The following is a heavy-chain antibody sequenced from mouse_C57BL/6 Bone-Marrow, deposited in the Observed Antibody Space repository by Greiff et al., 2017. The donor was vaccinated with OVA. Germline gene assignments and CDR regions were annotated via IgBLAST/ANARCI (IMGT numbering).Heavy chain of an antibody. CDR2: INPYNGGT. CDR3: ARKSYWYFDV. V-gene: IGHV1-19*01. Sequence: EVQLQQSGPVLVKPGASVKMSCKASGYTFTAYSMNWVKQSHGKSLEWIGVINPYNGGTSYNQKFKGKATLTVDKSSSTAYMELNSLTSEDSAVYYCARKSYWYFDVWGTGTTVTVSS. CDR1: GYTFTAYS. J-gene: IGHJ1*03.